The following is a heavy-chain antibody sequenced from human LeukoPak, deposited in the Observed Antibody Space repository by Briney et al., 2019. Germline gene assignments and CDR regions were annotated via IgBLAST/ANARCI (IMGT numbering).Heavy chain of an antibody. Sequence: PGGSLRLSCAASGFSFSVYPMNWVRQAPGKGLEWISYISGSSSYIFYADSVKGRFIISRDNAKNSVYLEMNSLRVEDTAVYYCARSYSYDSTGYWDYWGQGTLVTVSS. J-gene: IGHJ4*02. CDR2: ISGSSSYI. CDR1: GFSFSVYP. CDR3: ARSYSYDSTGYWDY. V-gene: IGHV3-21*01. D-gene: IGHD3-22*01.